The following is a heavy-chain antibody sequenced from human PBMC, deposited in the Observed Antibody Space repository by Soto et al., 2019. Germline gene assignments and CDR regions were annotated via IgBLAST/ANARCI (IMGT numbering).Heavy chain of an antibody. CDR2: ISGGGAYT. CDR1: GFTFSNYP. D-gene: IGHD1-26*01. CDR3: VLGGRVPGF. V-gene: IGHV3-23*01. J-gene: IGHJ4*02. Sequence: EVQLLESGGALVQPGGSLRLSCAAYGFTFSNYPMNWVRQAPGKGLEWVSAISGGGAYTYYADSVKGRFTISRDNSKSPLFLLMKSLRPDDPALGCCVLGGRVPGFWGPGGLVTVS.